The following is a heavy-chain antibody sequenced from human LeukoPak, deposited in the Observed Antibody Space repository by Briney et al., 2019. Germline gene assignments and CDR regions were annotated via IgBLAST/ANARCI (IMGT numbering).Heavy chain of an antibody. CDR1: GYTFTGYY. Sequence: ASVKVSCKASGYTFTGYYMHWVRQAPGQGLEWMGWINPNSGGTNYAQKFQGRVTITADESTSTAYMELSSLRSEDTAVYYCARGRWFGELKGLWGQGTLVTVSS. CDR2: INPNSGGT. J-gene: IGHJ4*02. CDR3: ARGRWFGELKGL. D-gene: IGHD3-10*01. V-gene: IGHV1-2*02.